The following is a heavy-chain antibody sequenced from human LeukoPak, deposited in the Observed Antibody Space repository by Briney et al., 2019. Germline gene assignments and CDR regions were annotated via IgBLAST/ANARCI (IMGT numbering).Heavy chain of an antibody. V-gene: IGHV3-23*01. J-gene: IGHJ4*02. CDR3: TKGGSSWSRWDY. D-gene: IGHD6-13*01. Sequence: PGGSLRLSCAASGFTFSSYAMSWVRQAPGKGLEWVSTISGSGGATYYADSVEGRFTISRDNSKNTLDLHMNGLRVEDTAVYYCTKGGSSWSRWDYWGQGALVTVSS. CDR1: GFTFSSYA. CDR2: ISGSGGAT.